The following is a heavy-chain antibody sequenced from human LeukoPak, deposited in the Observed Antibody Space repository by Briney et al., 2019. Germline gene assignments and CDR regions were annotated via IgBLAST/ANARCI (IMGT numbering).Heavy chain of an antibody. Sequence: GGSLRLSCAAPGFTFSSYAMSWVRRAPGKGLEWVSTINGGGVNTHHADSVGGRFTISRDNSKNTLFLQMNSLRDEDTAVYYCAKDLYSNYGPADYWGQGNLVTVSS. CDR1: GFTFSSYA. J-gene: IGHJ4*02. CDR2: INGGGVNT. CDR3: AKDLYSNYGPADY. V-gene: IGHV3-23*01. D-gene: IGHD4-11*01.